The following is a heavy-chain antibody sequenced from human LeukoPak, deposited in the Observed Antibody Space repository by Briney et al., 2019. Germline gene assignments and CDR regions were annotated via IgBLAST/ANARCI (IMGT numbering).Heavy chain of an antibody. CDR1: GYTFTTYG. V-gene: IGHV1-18*01. CDR2: ISGYNGNT. CDR3: ARGVVDTAMVSDYYYYMDV. Sequence: ASVKVSCKASGYTFTTYGITWVRQAPGQGLEWMGWISGYNGNTKYAQKFQGRVTMTTDTFTNTAYMELRSLRSDDTAMYYCARGVVDTAMVSDYYYYMDVWGKGTTVTVSS. D-gene: IGHD5-18*01. J-gene: IGHJ6*03.